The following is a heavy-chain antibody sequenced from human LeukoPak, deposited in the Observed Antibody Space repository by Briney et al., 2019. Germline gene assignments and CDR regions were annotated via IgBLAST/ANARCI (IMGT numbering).Heavy chain of an antibody. Sequence: QPGGSLRLSCAASGFTFSSYWMHWVRQAPGKGLVWVSRINTDGSSTSYADSVKGRFTISRDNAKSSLYLQMNSLRAEDTAVYYCARILRALAYDSSAYYEREDYWGQGTLVTVSS. J-gene: IGHJ4*02. CDR1: GFTFSSYW. D-gene: IGHD3-22*01. V-gene: IGHV3-74*01. CDR2: INTDGSST. CDR3: ARILRALAYDSSAYYEREDY.